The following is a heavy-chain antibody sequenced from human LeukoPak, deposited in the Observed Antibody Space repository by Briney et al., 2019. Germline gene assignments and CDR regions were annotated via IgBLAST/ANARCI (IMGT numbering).Heavy chain of an antibody. J-gene: IGHJ6*02. CDR2: IYYSGST. Sequence: SETLSLTCTVSGGSISSSSYYWGWIRQPPGKGLEWIGSIYYSGSTYYNPSLKSRVTISVDTSKNQFSLKLSSVTAADTAVYYCARGIYGSGSYLGPYYYGMDVWGQGTTVTVSS. CDR1: GGSISSSSYY. D-gene: IGHD3-10*01. CDR3: ARGIYGSGSYLGPYYYGMDV. V-gene: IGHV4-39*01.